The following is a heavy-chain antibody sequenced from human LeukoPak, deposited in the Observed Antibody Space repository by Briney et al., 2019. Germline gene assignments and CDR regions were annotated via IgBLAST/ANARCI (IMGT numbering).Heavy chain of an antibody. J-gene: IGHJ4*02. CDR3: ARDLEGYCSGGNCYNLVGFDY. Sequence: VASVKVSCKASGYTFTGYYMHWVRQAPGQGLEWMGWINPNSGGTNYAQKFQGWVTMTRDTSISTAYMELSRLRSDDTAVYYCARDLEGYCSGGNCYNLVGFDYWGQGTLVTVSS. D-gene: IGHD2-15*01. V-gene: IGHV1-2*04. CDR1: GYTFTGYY. CDR2: INPNSGGT.